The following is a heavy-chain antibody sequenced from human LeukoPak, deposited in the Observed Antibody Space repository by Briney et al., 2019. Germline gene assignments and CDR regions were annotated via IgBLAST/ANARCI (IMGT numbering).Heavy chain of an antibody. CDR2: TYDSGNT. CDR1: GGSISSSAYS. Sequence: PSETLSLTCSVSGGSISSSAYSWGWIRQPPGKGLDWIGNTYDSGNTYYSPSLKSRVTISVDTSKNQFSLKLNSVTAADTAVYYCARQYGPGYSSTWYFDYWGQGTLVTVSS. J-gene: IGHJ4*02. V-gene: IGHV4-39*01. D-gene: IGHD6-13*01. CDR3: ARQYGPGYSSTWYFDY.